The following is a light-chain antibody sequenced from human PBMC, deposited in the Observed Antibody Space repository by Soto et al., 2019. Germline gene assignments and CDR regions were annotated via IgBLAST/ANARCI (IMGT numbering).Light chain of an antibody. Sequence: DIVMTQSPDSLAVSLGERATINCKSSQSVLYSSNNKNYLAWYQQKPGQPPKLLIYWASTRESGVPDRFSGSGSGIDFALTISSVQAEDVAVYYCQQHYSTPPTFGQGTKVEIK. CDR3: QQHYSTPPT. CDR2: WAS. CDR1: QSVLYSSNNKNY. J-gene: IGKJ1*01. V-gene: IGKV4-1*01.